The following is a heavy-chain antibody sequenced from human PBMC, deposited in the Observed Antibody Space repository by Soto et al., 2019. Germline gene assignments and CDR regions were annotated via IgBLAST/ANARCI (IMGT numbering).Heavy chain of an antibody. J-gene: IGHJ2*01. Sequence: EVQLVESGGGLVQPGGSLRLSCAASGFTVSSNYMSWVRQAPGKGLEWVSVIYSGGSTYYADSVKGRFTISRDNSKNTLYLQMNSRRAEDTAVYYCARPRHSGYYDNYWYFDLWGRGTLVTVSS. D-gene: IGHD3-22*01. CDR3: ARPRHSGYYDNYWYFDL. CDR1: GFTVSSNY. CDR2: IYSGGST. V-gene: IGHV3-66*04.